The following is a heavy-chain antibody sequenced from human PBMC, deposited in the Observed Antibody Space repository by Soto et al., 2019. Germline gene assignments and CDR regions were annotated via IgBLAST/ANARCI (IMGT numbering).Heavy chain of an antibody. D-gene: IGHD3-22*01. J-gene: IGHJ6*02. CDR2: IIPIFGTA. Sequence: VKVSCKASGGTFSXYAISWVRQAPGQGLEWMGGIIPIFGTANYAQKFQGRVTITADESTSTAYMELSSLRSEDTAMYYCASAYYYDSSGYYPHLGYYYGMDVWGQGTTVTVSS. CDR3: ASAYYYDSSGYYPHLGYYYGMDV. V-gene: IGHV1-69*13. CDR1: GGTFSXYA.